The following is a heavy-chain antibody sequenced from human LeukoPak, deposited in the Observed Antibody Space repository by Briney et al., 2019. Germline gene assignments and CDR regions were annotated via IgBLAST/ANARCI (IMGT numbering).Heavy chain of an antibody. D-gene: IGHD5-18*01. CDR3: AKDRKDTAMVRAFDI. Sequence: GGSLRLSCAASGFTFDDYAMHWVRQAPGKGLEWVSGISWNSGSIGYADSVKGRFTISRDNAKNSLYLQMNSLRAEDTALYYCAKDRKDTAMVRAFDIWGQETMVTVSS. V-gene: IGHV3-9*01. CDR2: ISWNSGSI. J-gene: IGHJ3*02. CDR1: GFTFDDYA.